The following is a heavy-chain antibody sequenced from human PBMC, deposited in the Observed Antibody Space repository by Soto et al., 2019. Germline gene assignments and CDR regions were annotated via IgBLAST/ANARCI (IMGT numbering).Heavy chain of an antibody. Sequence: PSETLSLTCTVSGGSISSYYWSWIRQPPGKGLEWIGYISYTGGTNYNPSLKSRLTMSIDTSKNQFSLNLNSVTAADAAIYFCARHGGDVVVVRDWGQGTQVTVSS. CDR1: GGSISSYY. D-gene: IGHD2-21*01. CDR3: ARHGGDVVVVRD. CDR2: ISYTGGT. J-gene: IGHJ4*02. V-gene: IGHV4-59*08.